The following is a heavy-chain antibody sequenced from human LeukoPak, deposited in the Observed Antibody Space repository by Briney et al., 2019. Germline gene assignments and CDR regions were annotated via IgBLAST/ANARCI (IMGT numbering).Heavy chain of an antibody. Sequence: SETLSLTCTVSGGSIRGSYYYWGWIRQPPGKGLEWIGSIYHSGSTNYNPSLKSRVTISVDKSKNQFSLKLSSVTAADTAVYYCARGEDSSGYWPGLDYWGQGTLVTVSS. J-gene: IGHJ4*02. V-gene: IGHV4-39*07. CDR2: IYHSGST. CDR3: ARGEDSSGYWPGLDY. CDR1: GGSIRGSYYY. D-gene: IGHD3-22*01.